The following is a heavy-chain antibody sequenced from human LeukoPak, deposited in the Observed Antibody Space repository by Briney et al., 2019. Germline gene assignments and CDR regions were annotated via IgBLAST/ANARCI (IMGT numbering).Heavy chain of an antibody. CDR3: ARSGERAFDI. J-gene: IGHJ3*02. CDR2: INHSGST. Sequence: SETLSLTCAVYGGSFSGYYWSWIRQPPGKGLEWIGEINHSGSTNYNPSLKSRVTISVDTSKNQFSLKLSSVTAADTAVYYRARSGERAFDIWGQGTMVTVSS. V-gene: IGHV4-34*01. CDR1: GGSFSGYY. D-gene: IGHD1-1*01.